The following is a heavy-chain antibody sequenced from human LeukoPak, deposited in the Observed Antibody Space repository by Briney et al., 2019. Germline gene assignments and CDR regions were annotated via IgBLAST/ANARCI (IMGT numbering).Heavy chain of an antibody. CDR2: ISGSGGST. V-gene: IGHV3-23*01. Sequence: GGSLRLSCAASEFPFSRYGRHWVRQAPGKGLEWVSAISGSGGSTYYADSVKGRFTISRDNSKNTLYLQMNSLRAEVTAVYYCAKDLYYDSSGYYLSPFDYWGQGTLVTVSS. CDR3: AKDLYYDSSGYYLSPFDY. J-gene: IGHJ4*02. CDR1: EFPFSRYG. D-gene: IGHD3-22*01.